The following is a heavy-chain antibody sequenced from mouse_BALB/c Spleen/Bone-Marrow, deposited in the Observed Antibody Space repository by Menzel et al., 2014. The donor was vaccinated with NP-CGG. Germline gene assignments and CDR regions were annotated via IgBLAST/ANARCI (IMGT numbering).Heavy chain of an antibody. V-gene: IGHV1-7*01. CDR2: INPSTDYT. CDR3: ARRKFGNHGFAY. CDR1: GYTFTSYW. J-gene: IGHJ3*01. Sequence: VHLVESGAELAKPGASVKMSCKASGYTFTSYWMHWVKQRPGQGLGWIGYINPSTDYTEYNQKFKDKATLTADKSSSTAYMQLSSLTSEDSAVYYCARRKFGNHGFAYWGQGTLVTVSA. D-gene: IGHD2-10*02.